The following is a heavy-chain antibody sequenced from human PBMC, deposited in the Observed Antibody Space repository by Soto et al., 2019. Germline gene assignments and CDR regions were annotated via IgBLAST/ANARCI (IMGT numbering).Heavy chain of an antibody. CDR1: GGSFSGYY. CDR3: ARGYTIFGVVIHRFWFDP. CDR2: INHSGST. V-gene: IGHV4-34*01. J-gene: IGHJ5*02. Sequence: QVQLQQWGAGLLKPSETLSLTCAVYGGSFSGYYWSWIRQPPGKGLEWIGEINHSGSTNYNPSLKSRVTISVDTSKNQFSLKLSSVTAADTAVYYCARGYTIFGVVIHRFWFDPWGQGTLVTVSS. D-gene: IGHD3-3*01.